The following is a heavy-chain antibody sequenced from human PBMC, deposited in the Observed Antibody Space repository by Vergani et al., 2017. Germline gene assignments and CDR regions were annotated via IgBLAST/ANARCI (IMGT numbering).Heavy chain of an antibody. V-gene: IGHV3-30-3*01. CDR1: GFTFSSYA. CDR3: VRVVMTTEGKTLIGAFDI. CDR2: ISYDGSNK. Sequence: VQLVESGGGLVKPGGSLRLSCEASGFTFSSYAMHWVRQAPGKGLEWVAVISYDGSNKYYADSVKGRFTISRDNSKNTLYLQMNSLRAEDTAVYLPVRVVMTTEGKTLIGAFDIWGQGTMVTVSS. J-gene: IGHJ3*02. D-gene: IGHD3-22*01.